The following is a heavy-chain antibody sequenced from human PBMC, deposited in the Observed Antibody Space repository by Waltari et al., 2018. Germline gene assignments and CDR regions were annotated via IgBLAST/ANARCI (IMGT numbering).Heavy chain of an antibody. D-gene: IGHD1-26*01. J-gene: IGHJ5*02. V-gene: IGHV4-38-2*01. CDR1: GYSISSGYY. CDR3: ARLEWEPGDRWFDA. Sequence: QVQLQESGPGLVKPSETLSLTCAVSGYSISSGYYWGWIRQPPGKGLEWIGSIYHSGSTYYNPSLKSRVTISVDTSKNQFSLKLSSVTAADTAVYYCARLEWEPGDRWFDAWGQGTLVTVSS. CDR2: IYHSGST.